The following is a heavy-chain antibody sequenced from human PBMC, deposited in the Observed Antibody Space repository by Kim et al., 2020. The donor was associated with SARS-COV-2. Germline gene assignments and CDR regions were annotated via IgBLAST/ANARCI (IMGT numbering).Heavy chain of an antibody. D-gene: IGHD6-13*01. Sequence: GGSLRLSCTVSGLTFNIFAMAWVRQAPGKGPEWVSVINGTGVVTFYADSVKGRFIISRDNSKHTFFLQMNSLRVEDTAIYYCTKGNPGLPHIYMELWG. V-gene: IGHV3-23*01. CDR1: GLTFNIFA. CDR2: INGTGVVT. CDR3: TKGNPGLPHIYMEL. J-gene: IGHJ6*03.